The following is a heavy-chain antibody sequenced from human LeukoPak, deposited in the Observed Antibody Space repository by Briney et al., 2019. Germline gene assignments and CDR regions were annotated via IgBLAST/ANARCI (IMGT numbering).Heavy chain of an antibody. CDR1: GYTFTSYY. D-gene: IGHD3-22*01. J-gene: IGHJ4*02. Sequence: ASVKVSCKASGYTFTSYYMHWVRQAPGQGLEWMGIINPSGGSTSYAQKFQGRVTMTRDTSTSTVYMELSSLRSEDTAVYYCAREGNYDSSGYYYGHYWGQGTLVTVSS. V-gene: IGHV1-46*01. CDR2: INPSGGST. CDR3: AREGNYDSSGYYYGHY.